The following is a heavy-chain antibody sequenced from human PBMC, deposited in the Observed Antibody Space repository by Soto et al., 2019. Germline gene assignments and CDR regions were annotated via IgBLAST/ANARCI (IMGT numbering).Heavy chain of an antibody. Sequence: EVQLVESGGGLVKPGGSLRLSCAASGFTFSSYSMNWVRQAPGKGLEWVSSISSSSSYIYYADSVKGRFTISRDNAKNSLYLQMNSLRAEDTAVYYCARSLYYDILTGYYTTYYYYYGMDVWGQGTTVTVSS. D-gene: IGHD3-9*01. V-gene: IGHV3-21*01. CDR2: ISSSSSYI. CDR1: GFTFSSYS. J-gene: IGHJ6*02. CDR3: ARSLYYDILTGYYTTYYYYYGMDV.